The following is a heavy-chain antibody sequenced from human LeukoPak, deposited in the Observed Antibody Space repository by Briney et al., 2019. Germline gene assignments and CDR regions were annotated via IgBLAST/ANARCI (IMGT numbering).Heavy chain of an antibody. CDR3: ARINGATTPVY. V-gene: IGHV4-39*07. CDR1: GGSIRSSSYY. J-gene: IGHJ4*02. CDR2: IYYSGST. Sequence: PSETLSLTCTVSGGSIRSSSYYWGWISQPPGKGLEWTGSIYYSGSTYYTPSRKSRDAIAVVTSKNQFSLKLSAVTAADTAVYYCARINGATTPVYWGQGTLVTVSS. D-gene: IGHD1-26*01.